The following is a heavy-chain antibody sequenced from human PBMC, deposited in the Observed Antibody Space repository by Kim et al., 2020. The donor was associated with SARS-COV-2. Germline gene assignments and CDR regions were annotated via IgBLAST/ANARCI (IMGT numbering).Heavy chain of an antibody. CDR3: AKLIAYGGYVDY. V-gene: IGHV3-23*01. Sequence: YYADSVKGRFTISRDNSKTTLYLQMNSLRAENTAVYYCAKLIAYGGYVDYWGQGTLVTVSS. J-gene: IGHJ4*02. D-gene: IGHD2-8*01.